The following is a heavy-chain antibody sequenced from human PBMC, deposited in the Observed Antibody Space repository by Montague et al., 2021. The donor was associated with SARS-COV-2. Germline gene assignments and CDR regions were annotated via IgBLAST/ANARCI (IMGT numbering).Heavy chain of an antibody. CDR1: GGSISSSTYY. Sequence: SETLSLTCTVSGGSISSSTYYWGWIRQPPGKGLEWIGSIHHSGSTYYNPSLKSRVTISVDTSKNQFSLKLSSVTAADTAVYYCARLRGDYGGTYDTFDIWGQGTMVTVSS. J-gene: IGHJ3*02. V-gene: IGHV4-39*01. CDR2: IHHSGST. CDR3: ARLRGDYGGTYDTFDI. D-gene: IGHD4-23*01.